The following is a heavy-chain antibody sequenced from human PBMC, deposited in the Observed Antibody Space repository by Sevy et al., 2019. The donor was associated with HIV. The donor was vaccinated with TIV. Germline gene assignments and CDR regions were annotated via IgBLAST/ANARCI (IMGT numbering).Heavy chain of an antibody. D-gene: IGHD1-26*01. CDR3: ARYVGATYPIDY. J-gene: IGHJ4*02. CDR1: GFTFSTYW. Sequence: GESLKISCAASGFTFSTYWMHWVRQAPGKGLVWVSRINSDGSTTNYVDSVKGRFTISRDNARNTVYLQMNNLRAEDTALYYCARYVGATYPIDYWGQGTLVTVSS. V-gene: IGHV3-74*01. CDR2: INSDGSTT.